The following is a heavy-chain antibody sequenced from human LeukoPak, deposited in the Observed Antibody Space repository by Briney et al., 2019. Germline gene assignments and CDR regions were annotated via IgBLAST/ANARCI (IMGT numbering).Heavy chain of an antibody. D-gene: IGHD6-19*01. V-gene: IGHV4-39*01. CDR3: ASGGYSSGWYYFDY. J-gene: IGHJ4*02. Sequence: SETLSLTCTVSGGSTSSSSYYWGWIRQPPGKGLEWIGSIYYSGSTYYNPSLKSRVTISVDTSKNQFSLKLSSVTAADTAVYYCASGGYSSGWYYFDYWGQGTLVTVSS. CDR1: GGSTSSSSYY. CDR2: IYYSGST.